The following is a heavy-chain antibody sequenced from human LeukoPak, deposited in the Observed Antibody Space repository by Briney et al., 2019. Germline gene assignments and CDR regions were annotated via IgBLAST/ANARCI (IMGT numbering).Heavy chain of an antibody. Sequence: SETLSLTCTVSGGSISSGTYYWSWIRQPAGKGLEWIGRIYTSGSTNYNPSLKSRVTISVDRSKNQFSLKLSSVTAADTAVYYCARGVGGYCSGGSCYSGPNWFDPWGQGTLVTVSS. CDR2: IYTSGST. D-gene: IGHD2-15*01. J-gene: IGHJ5*02. CDR3: ARGVGGYCSGGSCYSGPNWFDP. V-gene: IGHV4-61*02. CDR1: GGSISSGTYY.